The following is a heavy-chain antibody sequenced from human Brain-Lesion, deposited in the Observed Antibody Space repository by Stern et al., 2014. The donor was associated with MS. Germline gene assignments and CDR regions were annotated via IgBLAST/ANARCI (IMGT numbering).Heavy chain of an antibody. Sequence: VPLVESGGGLVQPGGSLRLSCTAAGFTFSSYTMTWVRQAPGKVPEWVSGIGGSEGNPYYGDSVKGRFTISRDNSWNTLFLQMDSLRAEDTAVYYCVKDRWYFYDWGQGTLVTVSX. D-gene: IGHD3-16*02. V-gene: IGHV3-23*04. CDR1: GFTFSSYT. CDR2: IGGSEGNP. CDR3: VKDRWYFYD. J-gene: IGHJ4*02.